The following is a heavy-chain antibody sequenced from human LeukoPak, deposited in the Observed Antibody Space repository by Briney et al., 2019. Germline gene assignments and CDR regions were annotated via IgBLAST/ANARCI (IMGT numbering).Heavy chain of an antibody. D-gene: IGHD6-13*01. CDR3: ARDSGEGAAAVYYFAY. V-gene: IGHV3-7*01. J-gene: IGHJ4*02. CDR1: GFTFSSYA. Sequence: GGSLRLSCAASGFTFSSYAMSWVRQAPGKGLEWVANIKQDGSEKYYVDSVKGRFTISRDNAKNSLYLQMNSLRAEDTAVYYCARDSGEGAAAVYYFAYWGQGTLVTVSS. CDR2: IKQDGSEK.